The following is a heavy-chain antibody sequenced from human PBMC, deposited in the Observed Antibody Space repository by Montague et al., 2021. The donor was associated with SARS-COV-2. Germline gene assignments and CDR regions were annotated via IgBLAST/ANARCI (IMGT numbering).Heavy chain of an antibody. D-gene: IGHD3-10*01. CDR3: ARHITGSGNAFDI. CDR1: GGSISSTIYS. CDR2: ISYSGST. Sequence: SETLSLTCTVSGGSISSTIYSWGWIRQPPGKGLEWIGSISYSGSTYYKSSLKSRVTISVDTSKNQFSLRLSSVTAADTAVYYCARHITGSGNAFDIWGQGTLVTVAS. V-gene: IGHV4-39*01. J-gene: IGHJ3*02.